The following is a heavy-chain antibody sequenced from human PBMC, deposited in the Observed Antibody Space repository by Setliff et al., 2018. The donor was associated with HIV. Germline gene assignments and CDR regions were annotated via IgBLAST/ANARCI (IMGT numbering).Heavy chain of an antibody. Sequence: GASVKVSCKASGYTFNNYFLHWVRQAPGQGLEWVGWISAYNGNTNYAQKLQGGVTMTTDTSTSTAYMELRSLRSDDTAVYYCARDYCSSTTCEDYFDYWGQGTLVTVSS. CDR3: ARDYCSSTTCEDYFDY. J-gene: IGHJ4*02. V-gene: IGHV1-18*04. D-gene: IGHD2-2*01. CDR1: GYTFNNYF. CDR2: ISAYNGNT.